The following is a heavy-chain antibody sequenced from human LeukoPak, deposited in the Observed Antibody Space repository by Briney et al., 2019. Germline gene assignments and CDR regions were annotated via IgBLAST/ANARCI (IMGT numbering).Heavy chain of an antibody. J-gene: IGHJ4*02. CDR2: LNPDSAGT. V-gene: IGHV1-2*02. Sequence: ASVKVSCKASGYTFNAYYMRWVRQAPGQGLEWMGWLNPDSAGTNYAQRFQGRVAMTRDPSISTAYMELSRLKSDDTAVYYCARSNWNYDLPGYYFDYWGQGTLVTVSS. CDR1: GYTFNAYY. CDR3: ARSNWNYDLPGYYFDY. D-gene: IGHD1-7*01.